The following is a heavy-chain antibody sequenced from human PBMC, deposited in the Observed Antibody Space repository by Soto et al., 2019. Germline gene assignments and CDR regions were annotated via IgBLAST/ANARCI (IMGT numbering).Heavy chain of an antibody. Sequence: SETLSLTCTVSGGSSSSRSYYWGWIRQPPGNGLEWIGSIYYSGSTYYNPSLKSRVTISVDTSKNQFSLKLSSVTAADTAVYYCARHVIVLMVHALSNWFDPRGPGHLVTVSS. V-gene: IGHV4-39*01. CDR2: IYYSGST. D-gene: IGHD2-8*01. J-gene: IGHJ5*02. CDR1: GGSSSSRSYY. CDR3: ARHVIVLMVHALSNWFDP.